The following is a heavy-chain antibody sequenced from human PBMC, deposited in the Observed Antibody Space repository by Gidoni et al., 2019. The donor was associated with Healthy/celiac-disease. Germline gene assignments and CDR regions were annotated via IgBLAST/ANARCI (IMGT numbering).Heavy chain of an antibody. V-gene: IGHV1-18*01. CDR3: ARDPAVGFWSAVDAFDI. D-gene: IGHD3-3*01. CDR1: GYPFTSYG. CDR2: ISAYNGNT. J-gene: IGHJ3*02. Sequence: QVQLVQSGAEVKKPGASVKVSCKASGYPFTSYGISWVRQAPGQGLEWMGWISAYNGNTNYAQKLQGRVTMTTDTSTSTAYMELRSLRSDDTAVYYCARDPAVGFWSAVDAFDIWGQGTMVTVSS.